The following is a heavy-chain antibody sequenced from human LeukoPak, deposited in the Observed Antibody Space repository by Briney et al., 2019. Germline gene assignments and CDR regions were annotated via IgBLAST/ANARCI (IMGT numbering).Heavy chain of an antibody. J-gene: IGHJ4*02. CDR2: ISGSGTGT. CDR1: GFTFSSYG. V-gene: IGHV3-23*01. Sequence: GGSLRLSCAASGFTFSSYGLSWVRQAPGKGLEWVSAISGSGTGTYYADSIKGRFTISRDNSRSTMYLQMDSLRVEDTAVYYCAKDRPASLGSGSFGDYWGRGTQVTVTT. CDR3: AKDRPASLGSGSFGDY. D-gene: IGHD3-10*01.